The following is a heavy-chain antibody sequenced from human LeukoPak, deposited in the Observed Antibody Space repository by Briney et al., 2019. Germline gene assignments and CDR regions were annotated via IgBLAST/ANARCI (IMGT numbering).Heavy chain of an antibody. CDR2: IYYSGST. CDR1: GGSISSSSYY. Sequence: SETLSLTCTVSGGSISSSSYYWGWIRQPPGKGPEWIGSIYYSGSTNYNPSLKSRVTISLDTSKNQFSLKLSSVTAADTAVYYCASVRGYSSGWYASGFDPWGQGTLVTVSS. D-gene: IGHD6-19*01. J-gene: IGHJ5*02. CDR3: ASVRGYSSGWYASGFDP. V-gene: IGHV4-39*07.